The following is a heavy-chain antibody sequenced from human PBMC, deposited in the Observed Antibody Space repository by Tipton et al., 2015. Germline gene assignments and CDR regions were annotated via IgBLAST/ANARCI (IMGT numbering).Heavy chain of an antibody. CDR3: ASQDIVLMVYGFDY. CDR2: IHYGGNT. Sequence: TLSLTCTVSGDSISRSNYYWGWIRQPPGMGLEWIASIHYGGNTHYNPSLKSRVTISVDTSKNQFSLRLSSVTAADTAVYYCASQDIVLMVYGFDYWGQGTLVTVSS. V-gene: IGHV4-39*01. D-gene: IGHD2-8*01. J-gene: IGHJ4*02. CDR1: GDSISRSNYY.